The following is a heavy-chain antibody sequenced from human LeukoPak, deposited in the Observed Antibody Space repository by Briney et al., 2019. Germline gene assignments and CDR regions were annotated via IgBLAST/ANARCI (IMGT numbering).Heavy chain of an antibody. J-gene: IGHJ4*02. CDR1: GGSISSGDYY. D-gene: IGHD2-2*01. CDR2: MYYSGST. CDR3: ARVSCSSTSCQAYYFDY. V-gene: IGHV4-30-4*01. Sequence: SETLSLTCTVSGGSISSGDYYWSWIRQPPGKGLEWIAYMYYSGSTYYNPSLKSRVTMSADTSKNQFSLKLSSVTAADTAVYYCARVSCSSTSCQAYYFDYWGQGTLVTVSS.